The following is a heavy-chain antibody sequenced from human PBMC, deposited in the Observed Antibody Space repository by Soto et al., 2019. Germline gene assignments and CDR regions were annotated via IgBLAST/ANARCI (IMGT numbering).Heavy chain of an antibody. CDR2: ISSSGSTI. J-gene: IGHJ4*02. CDR1: GFTFGSYS. CDR3: ARDPPNFDWLLWEFDY. Sequence: GGSLRLSCAASGFTFGSYSMNWVRQAPGKGLEWVSYISSSGSTIYYADSVKGRFTISRDNAKNSLYLQMNSLRAEDTAVYYCARDPPNFDWLLWEFDYWGQGTLVTVSS. V-gene: IGHV3-48*01. D-gene: IGHD3-9*01.